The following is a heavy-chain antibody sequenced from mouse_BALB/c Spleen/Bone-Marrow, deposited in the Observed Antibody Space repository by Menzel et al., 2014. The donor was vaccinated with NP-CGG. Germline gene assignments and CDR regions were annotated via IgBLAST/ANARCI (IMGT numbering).Heavy chain of an antibody. CDR2: ITYSGIT. CDR3: ARSADWYFDV. CDR1: GYSITSDYA. V-gene: IGHV3-2*02. J-gene: IGHJ1*01. Sequence: VQLQQSGPGLVKPSQSLSLTCTVTGYSITSDYAWNWIWQFPGNKLEWMGYITYSGITSYNQSLKSRISITRDTSKNQLFLQLNSVTTEDTATDYCARSADWYFDVWGAGTTVTVSS.